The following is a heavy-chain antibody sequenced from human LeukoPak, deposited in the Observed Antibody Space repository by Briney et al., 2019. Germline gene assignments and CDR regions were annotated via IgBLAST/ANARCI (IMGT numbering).Heavy chain of an antibody. D-gene: IGHD3-22*01. J-gene: IGHJ3*02. CDR2: INSDGSST. Sequence: GGSLRLSCAASGFTFSSYWMHWVRQAPGEGLVWVSRINSDGSSTSYADSVKGRFTISRDNAKNTLYLQMNSLRAEDTAVYYCARDSGGSRITMIVVVPRRGVAFDIWGQGTMVTVSS. CDR1: GFTFSSYW. V-gene: IGHV3-74*01. CDR3: ARDSGGSRITMIVVVPRRGVAFDI.